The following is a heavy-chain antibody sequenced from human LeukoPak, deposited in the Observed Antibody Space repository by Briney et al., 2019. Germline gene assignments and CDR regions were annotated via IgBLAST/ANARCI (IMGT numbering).Heavy chain of an antibody. D-gene: IGHD6-13*01. V-gene: IGHV1-24*01. CDR1: GYTFTSYD. J-gene: IGHJ4*02. Sequence: ASVKVSCKASGYTFTSYDINWVRQAPGKGLEWMGGFDPEDGETIYAQKFQGRVTMTEDTSTDTAYMELSSLRSEDTAVYYCAALKLAAAGTKGFDYWGQGTLVTVSS. CDR2: FDPEDGET. CDR3: AALKLAAAGTKGFDY.